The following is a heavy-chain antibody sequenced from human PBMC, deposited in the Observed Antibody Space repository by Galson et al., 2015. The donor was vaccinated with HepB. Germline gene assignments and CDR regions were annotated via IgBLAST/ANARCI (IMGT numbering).Heavy chain of an antibody. CDR2: IYYSGST. Sequence: TLSLTCIVSGGSISSGDYYWSWIHQPPGKGLEWIGYIYYSGSTYYNPSLKSRVTISVDTSKNQFSLKLSSVTAADTAVYYCARVGHSSGYYVFDYWGQGTLVTVPS. CDR3: ARVGHSSGYYVFDY. V-gene: IGHV4-30-4*01. CDR1: GGSISSGDYY. J-gene: IGHJ4*02. D-gene: IGHD3-22*01.